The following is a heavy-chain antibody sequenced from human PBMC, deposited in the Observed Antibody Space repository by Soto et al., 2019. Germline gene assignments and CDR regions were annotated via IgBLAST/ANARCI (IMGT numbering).Heavy chain of an antibody. CDR3: ARDTFGGAYDFWH. CDR2: ISSRGST. J-gene: IGHJ4*02. CDR1: GFTGSKFY. Sequence: EVQLVESGGGLVQPGGSLRLSCAASGFTGSKFYMNWVRQAPGKGLEWGSVISSRGSTYYADSVKGRFTISRDNSNNTLYLEMNSLRAGDTAVYYCARDTFGGAYDFWHGGQGTLVTVSS. D-gene: IGHD3-3*01. V-gene: IGHV3-66*01.